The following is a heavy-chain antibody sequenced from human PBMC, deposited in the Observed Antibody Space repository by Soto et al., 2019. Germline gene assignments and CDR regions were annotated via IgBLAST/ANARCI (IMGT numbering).Heavy chain of an antibody. V-gene: IGHV3-30-3*01. D-gene: IGHD6-13*01. CDR2: ISYDGSNK. CDR1: GFTFSSYA. CDR3: ASPPILAAAGRDY. Sequence: PGGSLRLSCAASGFTFSSYAMHWVRQAPGKGLEWVAVISYDGSNKYYADSVKGRFTISRDNSKNTLYLQMNSLRAEDTAVYYCASPPILAAAGRDYWGQGTLVTVSS. J-gene: IGHJ4*02.